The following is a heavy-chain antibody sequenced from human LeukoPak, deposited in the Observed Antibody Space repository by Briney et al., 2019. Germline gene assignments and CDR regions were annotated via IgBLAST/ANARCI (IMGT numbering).Heavy chain of an antibody. CDR3: DGADY. J-gene: IGHJ4*02. Sequence: GGSLRLSCAPSGFTFSDYSMSWVRQAPGKGLEWVSTISGTTGRTHYADSVRGRFTISRDNSKNTLYLQMNSLRAEDTAVYYCDGADYWGQGTLVTVSS. V-gene: IGHV3-23*01. D-gene: IGHD5-24*01. CDR1: GFTFSDYS. CDR2: ISGTTGRT.